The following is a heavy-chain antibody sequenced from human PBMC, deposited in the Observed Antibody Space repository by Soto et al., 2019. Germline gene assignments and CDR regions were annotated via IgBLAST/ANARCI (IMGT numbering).Heavy chain of an antibody. D-gene: IGHD5-18*01. CDR3: ARGLQLWSLSYYYYGMDV. CDR2: INHSGST. V-gene: IGHV4-34*01. Sequence: KPSETLSLTCAVYGGSFSGYYWSWIRQPPGKGLEWIGEINHSGSTNYNPSLKSRVTISVDTSQNQFSLKLSSVTAADTAVYYCARGLQLWSLSYYYYGMDVWGQGTTVTVSS. J-gene: IGHJ6*02. CDR1: GGSFSGYY.